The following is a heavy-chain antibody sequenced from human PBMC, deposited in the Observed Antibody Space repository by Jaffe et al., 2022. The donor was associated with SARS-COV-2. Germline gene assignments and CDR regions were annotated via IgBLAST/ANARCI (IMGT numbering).Heavy chain of an antibody. Sequence: QITLKESGPTLVKPTQTLTLTCTFSGFSLSTSGVGVGWIRQPPGKALEWLALIYWNDDKRYSPSLKSRLTITKDTSKNQVVLTMTNMDPVDTATYYCAHSTYYYGSGSYSPFDYWGQGTLVTVSS. CDR1: GFSLSTSGVG. V-gene: IGHV2-5*01. J-gene: IGHJ4*02. D-gene: IGHD3-10*01. CDR3: AHSTYYYGSGSYSPFDY. CDR2: IYWNDDK.